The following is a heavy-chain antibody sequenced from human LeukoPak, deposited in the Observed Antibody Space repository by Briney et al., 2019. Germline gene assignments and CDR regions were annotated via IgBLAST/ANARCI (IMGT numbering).Heavy chain of an antibody. CDR1: GYTFTGYY. CDR3: AREWHGAVAGRGDEYFDY. V-gene: IGHV1-2*04. D-gene: IGHD6-19*01. CDR2: INPNSGGT. Sequence: GASVKVSCKASGYTFTGYYMHWVRQAPGQGLEWMGWINPNSGGTNYAQKFQGWVTMTRDTSISTAYVELSRLRSDDTAVYYCAREWHGAVAGRGDEYFDYWGQGTLVTVSS. J-gene: IGHJ4*02.